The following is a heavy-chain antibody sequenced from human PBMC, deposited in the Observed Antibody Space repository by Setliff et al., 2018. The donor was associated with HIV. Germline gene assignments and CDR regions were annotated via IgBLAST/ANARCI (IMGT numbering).Heavy chain of an antibody. Sequence: ASVKVSCKASGYIFTGYYMHWVRRAPGQGFEWMGWINPDNGRTQYGRKFQGRLTLTRDTSIRTAYMELSGLTFDDTAMYYCARDRRAGVYYYTDVWGTGTTVTVSS. J-gene: IGHJ6*03. CDR1: GYIFTGYY. CDR2: INPDNGRT. D-gene: IGHD7-27*01. CDR3: ARDRRAGVYYYTDV. V-gene: IGHV1-2*02.